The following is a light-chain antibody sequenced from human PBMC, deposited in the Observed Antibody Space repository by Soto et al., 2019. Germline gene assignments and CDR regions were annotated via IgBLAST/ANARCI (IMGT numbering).Light chain of an antibody. CDR1: GSDIAVYDF. CDR2: EVS. V-gene: IGLV2-8*01. Sequence: QSALTQPPSASGSPGQSVTISCAGTGSDIAVYDFVSWYQQHPGKAPKLIIYEVSKRPSGVPDRFSASKSGNTASLTVSGLQAEDEADYSCSSYSGSNTVVFGGGTQLTVL. J-gene: IGLJ2*01. CDR3: SSYSGSNTVV.